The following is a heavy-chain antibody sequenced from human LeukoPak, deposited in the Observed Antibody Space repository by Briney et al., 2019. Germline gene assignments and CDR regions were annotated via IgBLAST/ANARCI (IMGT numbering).Heavy chain of an antibody. CDR2: ISSTRTTI. CDR3: AKDKSYGDERLDIRYWYFDL. Sequence: GGSLRLSCAASGFTFSSYGMHWVRQAPGKGLEWVSNISSTRTTIYYADSVKGRFTISRDNAKNSLYLQMNSLRAEDTALYYCAKDKSYGDERLDIRYWYFDLWGRGTLVTVSS. D-gene: IGHD4-17*01. CDR1: GFTFSSYG. J-gene: IGHJ2*01. V-gene: IGHV3-48*04.